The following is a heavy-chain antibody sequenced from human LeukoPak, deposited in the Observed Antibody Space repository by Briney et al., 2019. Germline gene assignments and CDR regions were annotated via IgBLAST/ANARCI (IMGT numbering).Heavy chain of an antibody. CDR2: IWSDGKNQ. Sequence: GGSLRLSCAASGFTFSTYTMSWVRQAPGKGLEWVADIWSDGKNQHFADSVRGRFAISRDNSKNTVYLQINSLRAEDTAVYYCARDRHCVNGVCHSPAGMDVWGQGTTVTVSS. CDR1: GFTFSTYT. D-gene: IGHD2-8*01. V-gene: IGHV3-33*08. J-gene: IGHJ6*02. CDR3: ARDRHCVNGVCHSPAGMDV.